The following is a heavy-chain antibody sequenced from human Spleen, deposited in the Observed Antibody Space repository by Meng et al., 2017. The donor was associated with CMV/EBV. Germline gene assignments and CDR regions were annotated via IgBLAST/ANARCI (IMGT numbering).Heavy chain of an antibody. V-gene: IGHV4-59*01. CDR2: IYNSGST. CDR3: ARGRLSFEY. Sequence: SETLSLTCTVSGGSISTYYWSWIRQPPGKGLEWIGYIYNSGSTNYNPSLKSRVTMSVDTSKNQFSLKLSSVTAADTAVYYCARGRLSFEYWGQGTLVTVSS. D-gene: IGHD3-10*01. CDR1: GGSISTYY. J-gene: IGHJ4*02.